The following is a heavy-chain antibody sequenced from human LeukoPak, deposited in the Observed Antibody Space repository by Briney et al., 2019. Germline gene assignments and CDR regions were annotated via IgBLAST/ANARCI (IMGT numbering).Heavy chain of an antibody. J-gene: IGHJ4*02. Sequence: SETLSLTCTVSGGSISSSSYYWGWIRQPPGKGLEWIGSIYYSGSTYYNPSLKSRVTISVDTSKNQFSLKLSSVTAADTAVYYCARGGPKIIVGATGFDYWGQGTLVTVSS. D-gene: IGHD1-26*01. V-gene: IGHV4-39*07. CDR1: GGSISSSSYY. CDR2: IYYSGST. CDR3: ARGGPKIIVGATGFDY.